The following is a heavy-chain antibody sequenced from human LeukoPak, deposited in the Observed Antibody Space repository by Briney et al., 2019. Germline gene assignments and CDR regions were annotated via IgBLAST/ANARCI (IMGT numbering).Heavy chain of an antibody. V-gene: IGHV3-74*01. CDR3: AMVKEG. J-gene: IGHJ4*02. CDR2: ISSDGRTT. D-gene: IGHD4-23*01. CDR1: GFTFSNNW. Sequence: GGSLRLSCAASGFTFSNNWMHWLRQAPGKGLVWVSRISSDGRTTTYADSVKGRFTISRDNAKNTLYLQMNSLRAEDTAVYYCAMVKEGWGQGTLVTVSS.